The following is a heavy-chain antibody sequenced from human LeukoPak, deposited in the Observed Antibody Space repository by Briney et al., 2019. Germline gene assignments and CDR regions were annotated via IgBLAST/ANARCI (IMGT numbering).Heavy chain of an antibody. CDR3: ARAGKLMITMVRGALASKKGFDI. Sequence: ASVKVSCKASGYTFIRYYMHWVGQAPGQGLEWRGWINPNSGGTNYAQKFQGRVTMTRSTSISTAYMELSRLRSDDTAVYYCARAGKLMITMVRGALASKKGFDIWGQGTMVTVSS. D-gene: IGHD3-10*01. V-gene: IGHV1-2*02. CDR2: INPNSGGT. J-gene: IGHJ3*02. CDR1: GYTFIRYY.